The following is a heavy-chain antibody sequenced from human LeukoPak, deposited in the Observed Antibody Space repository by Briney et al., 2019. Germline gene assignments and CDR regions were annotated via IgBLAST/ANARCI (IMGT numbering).Heavy chain of an antibody. CDR3: ARTWSGYSYGFHYYYGMDV. CDR1: GFTFSSYS. Sequence: PGGSLRLSCAASGFTFSSYSMNWVRQAPGKGLEWVSYISSSSTIYYADSVKGRFTISRDNAKNSLYLQMNSLRAEDTAVYYCARTWSGYSYGFHYYYGMDVWGQGTTVTVSS. CDR2: ISSSSTI. J-gene: IGHJ6*02. D-gene: IGHD5-18*01. V-gene: IGHV3-48*01.